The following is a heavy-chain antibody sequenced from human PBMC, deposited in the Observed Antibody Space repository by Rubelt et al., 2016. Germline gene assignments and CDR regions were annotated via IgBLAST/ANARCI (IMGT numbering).Heavy chain of an antibody. CDR1: GFTFSSYA. CDR3: AKDRHIYGSSPFDY. J-gene: IGHJ4*02. Sequence: EVQLLESGGGLVQPGGSLRLSCAASGFTFSSYAMSWVRQAPGKGLEWVSGISASGYSTYYADSGKGRFTISRDSSKNTLYLQMNSLRAEDTAVYYCAKDRHIYGSSPFDYWGQGTLVTVSS. D-gene: IGHD5-18*01. CDR2: ISASGYST. V-gene: IGHV3-23*01.